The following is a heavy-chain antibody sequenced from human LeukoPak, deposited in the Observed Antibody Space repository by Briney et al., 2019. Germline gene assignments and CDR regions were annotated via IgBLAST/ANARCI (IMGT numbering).Heavy chain of an antibody. J-gene: IGHJ6*02. CDR2: ISGNSVTR. D-gene: IGHD3-10*01. CDR3: ARYFGDPQGMDV. V-gene: IGHV3-48*02. Sequence: GGSLRPSCAASGFISSTYSMNWVRQAPGKGLEWVSQISGNSVTRYYADSVKGRFTISRDNVKNSLYLQMNSLRDEDTAVYYCARYFGDPQGMDVWGQGTTVTVSS. CDR1: GFISSTYS.